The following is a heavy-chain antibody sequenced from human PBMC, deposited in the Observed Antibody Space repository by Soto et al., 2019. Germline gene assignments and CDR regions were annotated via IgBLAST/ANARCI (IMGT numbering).Heavy chain of an antibody. J-gene: IGHJ4*02. V-gene: IGHV1-69*08. D-gene: IGHD5-12*01. CDR3: ARDGDGYNPFAY. Sequence: QVQLVQSGAEVKKPGSSVKVSCKASGGTFSSYTISWVRQAPGQGLEWMGRIIPILGIANYAEKFKGGVTITAGKSTRTASVELSSLRSEDKAVYYGARDGDGYNPFAYWGQGTLVTVSS. CDR1: GGTFSSYT. CDR2: IIPILGIA.